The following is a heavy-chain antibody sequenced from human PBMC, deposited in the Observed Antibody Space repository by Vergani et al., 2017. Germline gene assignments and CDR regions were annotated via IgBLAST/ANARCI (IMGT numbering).Heavy chain of an antibody. CDR3: VGGGLATIYNWFDP. CDR1: GFNFQIYW. Sequence: EVLLVESGGDLVPPGGSLRLSCEASGFNFQIYWMGWVRQTAEKGLEWVANIKQDGSEDYYVNSVKGGFTITRDNAKKFIYLQMNSLRADDTAVYYCVGGGLATIYNWFDPWGQGTRVTVSS. J-gene: IGHJ5*01. CDR2: IKQDGSED. V-gene: IGHV3-7*01. D-gene: IGHD5-24*01.